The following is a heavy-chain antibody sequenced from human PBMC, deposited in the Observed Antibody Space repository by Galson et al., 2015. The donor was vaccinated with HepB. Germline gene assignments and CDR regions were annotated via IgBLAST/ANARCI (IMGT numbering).Heavy chain of an antibody. CDR3: VRAPESSGLSGDVDR. V-gene: IGHV3-72*01. J-gene: IGHJ5*02. D-gene: IGHD6-19*01. CDR1: GFTLSDYY. CDR2: TRNKANSYTT. Sequence: SLRLSCAASGFTLSDYYMDWVRQAPGKGLEWVGRTRNKANSYTTEYAASVKGRFVISRDDSKNSLHLQMNSLKTEDTAVYFCVRAPESSGLSGDVDRGGQGTLVSVSS.